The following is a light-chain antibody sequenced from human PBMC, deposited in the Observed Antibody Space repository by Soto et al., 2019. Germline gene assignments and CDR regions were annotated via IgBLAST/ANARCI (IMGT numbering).Light chain of an antibody. V-gene: IGKV1-12*01. J-gene: IGKJ1*01. CDR3: QQTYRTPRE. CDR1: QDVRTW. Sequence: IQMTQSPSSVSASVGDRVTITCRASQDVRTWLAWYQQTPGKAPKLLIHAASKLQSGVPSRFSGSGAGTHFTLTINNLQPEDFATYYCQQTYRTPREFGQGTKVEV. CDR2: AAS.